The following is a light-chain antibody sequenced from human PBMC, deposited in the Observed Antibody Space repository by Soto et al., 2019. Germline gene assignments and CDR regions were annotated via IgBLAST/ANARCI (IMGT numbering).Light chain of an antibody. V-gene: IGLV2-23*01. CDR3: CSYAGSSTLV. Sequence: QSVLTQPASVSGSPGQSITISCTGTSNDVGSYNPVSWYQQHPGKAPKLMIYEGSERPSGVSDRLSGSKSGNTASLTISGLQAEDEADYYCCSYAGSSTLVFGGGTKVTVL. J-gene: IGLJ3*02. CDR2: EGS. CDR1: SNDVGSYNP.